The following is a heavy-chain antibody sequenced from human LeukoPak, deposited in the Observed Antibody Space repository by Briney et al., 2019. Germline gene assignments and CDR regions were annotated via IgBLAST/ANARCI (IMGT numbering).Heavy chain of an antibody. CDR3: ARLSGNYYNFDY. J-gene: IGHJ4*02. CDR1: GFPFSNHG. CDR2: IWSDGSNK. Sequence: GGSLRLSCAASGFPFSNHGMHWVRQAPGKGLEWVAVIWSDGSNKHYADSVKGRFTISRDNSKNTLYLQMNSLRAEDTAVYYCARLSGNYYNFDYWGQGTLVTVSS. D-gene: IGHD1-26*01. V-gene: IGHV3-33*08.